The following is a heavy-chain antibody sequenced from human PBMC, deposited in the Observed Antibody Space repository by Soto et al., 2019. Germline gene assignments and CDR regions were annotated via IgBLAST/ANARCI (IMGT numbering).Heavy chain of an antibody. V-gene: IGHV2-5*02. CDR2: IYWDDDK. J-gene: IGHJ6*02. CDR1: GFPLSTNGEG. CDR3: AHSSDSSSWTNDYYGMDV. D-gene: IGHD6-13*01. Sequence: QITLKESGPTLVKPTQTLTLTCTFSGFPLSTNGEGVGWIRQPPGKTLEWLALIYWDDDKRYSPSLKSRLTITKDTSKNQVVLTLAHMSPVDTATYYCAHSSDSSSWTNDYYGMDVWGQGTTVTVSS.